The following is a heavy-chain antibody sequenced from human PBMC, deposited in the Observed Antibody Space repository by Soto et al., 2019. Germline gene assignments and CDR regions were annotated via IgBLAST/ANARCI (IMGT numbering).Heavy chain of an antibody. Sequence: GASVKVSCKASGYTFTSYAIHWVRQAPGQRLEWMGWINAGNGNTKYSQKFQGRVTITRDTSASTAYMELSSLRSEDTAVYYCARVRSNYYDSSGYYSRKDAFDIWGQGTMVTVSS. D-gene: IGHD3-22*01. CDR2: INAGNGNT. CDR1: GYTFTSYA. J-gene: IGHJ3*02. CDR3: ARVRSNYYDSSGYYSRKDAFDI. V-gene: IGHV1-3*01.